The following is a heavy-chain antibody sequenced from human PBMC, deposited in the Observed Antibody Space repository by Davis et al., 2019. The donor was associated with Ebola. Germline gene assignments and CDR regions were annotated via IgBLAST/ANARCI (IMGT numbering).Heavy chain of an antibody. D-gene: IGHD1-7*01. CDR3: ARHDRPETTAKDS. V-gene: IGHV4-39*01. J-gene: IGHJ4*02. Sequence: MPSETLSLTCTVSGGSIGSSHYWAWIRQSPGMGLEWIGSIYYNGDTYYHPSLESRVTISVDTAKNQFSLQLKSVTAADTAVYFCARHDRPETTAKDSWGQGTQVTVSS. CDR2: IYYNGDT. CDR1: GGSIGSSHY.